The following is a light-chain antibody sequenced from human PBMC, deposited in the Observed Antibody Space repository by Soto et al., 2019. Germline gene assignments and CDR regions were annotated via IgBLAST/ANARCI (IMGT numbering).Light chain of an antibody. J-gene: IGKJ1*01. CDR3: QQSYSTPRT. CDR1: QSISSY. Sequence: DIQMTQSPSSLSASVGDRVTITCRASQSISSYLNWYHQKPGKAPKLLIYHASSLQIWVPSRFSGIVSGTDFTLTISSLQPEDFENYYCQQSYSTPRTFGQGTKVEIK. CDR2: HAS. V-gene: IGKV1-39*01.